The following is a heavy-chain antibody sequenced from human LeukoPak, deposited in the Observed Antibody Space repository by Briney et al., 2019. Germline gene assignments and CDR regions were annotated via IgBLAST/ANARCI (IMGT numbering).Heavy chain of an antibody. D-gene: IGHD3-22*01. CDR3: ARDQIDSSGYYYSNWFDP. CDR2: IYYSGST. CDR1: GGSISSYY. J-gene: IGHJ5*02. V-gene: IGHV4-59*01. Sequence: SETLSLTCTVSGGSISSYYWSWIRQPPGKGLEWIGYIYYSGSTNYNPSLKSRVTISVDMSKNQFSLKLSSVTAADTAVYYCARDQIDSSGYYYSNWFDPWGQGTLVTVSS.